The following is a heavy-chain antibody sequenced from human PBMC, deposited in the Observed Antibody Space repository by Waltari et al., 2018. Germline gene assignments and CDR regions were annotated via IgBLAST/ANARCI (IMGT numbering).Heavy chain of an antibody. D-gene: IGHD6-19*01. J-gene: IGHJ5*01. CDR2: IYTGGST. CDR3: ATSMAVAGKGRGWFDS. Sequence: EVQLVESGGGLIQPGGSLRLSCAASGFPVRHYMRWVRQAPGKGLEWVSVIYTGGSTDYADSVKGRFTISRDNSKNTLYLQMNSLRAEDTAVYYCATSMAVAGKGRGWFDSWGQGTLVTVSS. V-gene: IGHV3-53*01. CDR1: GFPVRHY.